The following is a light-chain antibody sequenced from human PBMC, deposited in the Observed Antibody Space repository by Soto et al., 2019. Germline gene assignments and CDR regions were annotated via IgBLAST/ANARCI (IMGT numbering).Light chain of an antibody. CDR2: GAS. CDR3: QQYDSYAWT. Sequence: EIVMTQSPATLSVSPGERATLSCRASQNVNSNLAWYQQKPGQAPRLLIYGASTRDTGVPARFSGSGSGTEFTLTITSLQPDDFATYYCQQYDSYAWTFGQGTKVEIK. V-gene: IGKV3-15*01. CDR1: QNVNSN. J-gene: IGKJ1*01.